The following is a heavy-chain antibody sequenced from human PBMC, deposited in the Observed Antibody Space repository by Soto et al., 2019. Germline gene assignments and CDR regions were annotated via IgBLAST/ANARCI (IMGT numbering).Heavy chain of an antibody. CDR3: SKDRRAGGSSAFYFDF. Sequence: GGSLRLSCAASGFKFSNDAMSWVRQAPGKGLEWVSLICATGGGTYYADSVKGRVTISRENSHDTLYLQVHSLTAGDTGVYYCSKDRRAGGSSAFYFDFWGQGAQVTVSS. J-gene: IGHJ4*02. V-gene: IGHV3-23*01. CDR1: GFKFSNDA. CDR2: ICATGGGT. D-gene: IGHD3-16*01.